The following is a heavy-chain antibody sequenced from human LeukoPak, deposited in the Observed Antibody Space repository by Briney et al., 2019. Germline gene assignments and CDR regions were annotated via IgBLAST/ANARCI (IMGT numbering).Heavy chain of an antibody. CDR3: AKGAYDYIEIAYFDS. V-gene: IGHV3-23*01. CDR2: LIGSSGST. J-gene: IGHJ4*02. CDR1: GFTSTNYA. Sequence: GGSLRLSCAASGFTSTNYAMNWVRQAPGKGLEWVSVLIGSSGSTDYADSVKGRFTISRDISKNTLFLQMNSLRAEDTAMYYCAKGAYDYIEIAYFDSWGQGTLATVSS. D-gene: IGHD5-12*01.